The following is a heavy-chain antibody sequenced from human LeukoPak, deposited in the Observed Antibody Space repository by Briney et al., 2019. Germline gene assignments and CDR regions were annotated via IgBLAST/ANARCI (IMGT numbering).Heavy chain of an antibody. D-gene: IGHD6-19*01. CDR1: GGSFSGYY. V-gene: IGHV4-34*01. Sequence: SETLSLTCAVYGGSFSGYYWSWIRQPPGKGLEWIGEINHSGSTNYNPSLKSRVTISVDTSKNQFSLTLSSVTAADTAVYYCARRGAVAGIPALDAFDIWGQGTMVTVSS. CDR3: ARRGAVAGIPALDAFDI. CDR2: INHSGST. J-gene: IGHJ3*02.